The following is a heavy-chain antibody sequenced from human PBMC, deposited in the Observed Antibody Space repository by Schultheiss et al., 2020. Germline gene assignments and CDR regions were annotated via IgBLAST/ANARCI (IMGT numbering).Heavy chain of an antibody. D-gene: IGHD2-2*02. J-gene: IGHJ1*01. CDR2: IYCSGIT. V-gene: IGHV4-59*12. CDR3: ARGGFRRRYCSSTSCYTEYFQH. Sequence: SETLSLTCAVYGGSFSGYYWSWIRQPPGKGLEWIGCIYCSGITNYNPSLKSRVTISVDTSKNQLSLKVSSVTAADTAVYYCARGGFRRRYCSSTSCYTEYFQHWGQGTLVTVSS. CDR1: GGSFSGYY.